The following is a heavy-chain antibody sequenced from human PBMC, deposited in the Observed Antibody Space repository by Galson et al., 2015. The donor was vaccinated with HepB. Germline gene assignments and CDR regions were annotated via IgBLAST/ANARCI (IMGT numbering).Heavy chain of an antibody. CDR2: IYGGRK. CDR1: GFSFSSNY. CDR3: AQLGTGY. D-gene: IGHD7-27*01. J-gene: IGHJ4*02. V-gene: IGHV3-53*01. Sequence: SLRLSCAASGFSFSSNYMNWVRQAPGKGLEWVSVIYGGRKFYAESVEGRFTLSRDDSKNTPYLQMSSLRAEDTAIYYCAQLGTGYWGQGTLVTVSS.